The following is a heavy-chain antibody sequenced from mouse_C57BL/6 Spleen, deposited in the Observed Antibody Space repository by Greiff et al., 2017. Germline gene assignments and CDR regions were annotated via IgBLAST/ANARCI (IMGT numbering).Heavy chain of an antibody. Sequence: VQLQQSGAELVMPGASVKLSCKASGYTFTSYWMHWVKQRPGQGLEWIGEIDPSDSYTNYNQKFKGKSTLTVDKSSSTAYMQLSSLTSEDSAVYYCARQGYYASYAMDYWGQGTSVTVSS. D-gene: IGHD1-1*01. V-gene: IGHV1-69*01. CDR1: GYTFTSYW. CDR3: ARQGYYASYAMDY. CDR2: IDPSDSYT. J-gene: IGHJ4*01.